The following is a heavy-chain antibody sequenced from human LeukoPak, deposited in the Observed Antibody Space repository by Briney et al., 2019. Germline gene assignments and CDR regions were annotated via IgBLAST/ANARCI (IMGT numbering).Heavy chain of an antibody. CDR3: ARDGLRFLDRRWYYYYGMEV. J-gene: IGHJ6*02. CDR1: GGSISSGGYY. V-gene: IGHV4-31*03. CDR2: IYYSGST. Sequence: SETLSLTCTVSGGSISSGGYYWSWIRQHPGKGLEWIGYIYYSGSTYYNPSLKSRVTISVDTSKNQFSLKLSSVTAADTAVYYCARDGLRFLDRRWYYYYGMEVWGQGTTVTVSS. D-gene: IGHD3-3*01.